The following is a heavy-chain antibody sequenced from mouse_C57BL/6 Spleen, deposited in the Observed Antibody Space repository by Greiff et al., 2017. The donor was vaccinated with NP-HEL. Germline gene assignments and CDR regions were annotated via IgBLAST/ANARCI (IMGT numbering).Heavy chain of an antibody. V-gene: IGHV1-55*01. Sequence: VQLQQPGAELVKPGASVKMSCKASGYTFTSYWITWVKQRPGQGLEWIGDIYPGSGSTNYNEKFKSKATLTVDTSSNTAYLQLSSLTSEDTAVYYCTDYYGSSSRYFDVWGTGTTVTVSS. J-gene: IGHJ1*03. D-gene: IGHD1-1*01. CDR2: IYPGSGST. CDR1: GYTFTSYW. CDR3: TDYYGSSSRYFDV.